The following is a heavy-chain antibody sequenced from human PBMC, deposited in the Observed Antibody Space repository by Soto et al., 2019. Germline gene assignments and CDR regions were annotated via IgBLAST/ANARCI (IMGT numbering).Heavy chain of an antibody. CDR1: GGSISSYY. D-gene: IGHD2-2*01. J-gene: IGHJ5*02. CDR2: IYSSGRT. V-gene: IGHV4-4*07. CDR3: VRVVGFQGA. Sequence: SQTLSLTCTVSGGSISSYYWCWNRQPAGNGLEWIGRIYSSGRTTYNPSFRSRVTMSVDTSKNQFSLMLSSVTAGDPAVYYCVRVVGFQGAWAQETLVTVSS.